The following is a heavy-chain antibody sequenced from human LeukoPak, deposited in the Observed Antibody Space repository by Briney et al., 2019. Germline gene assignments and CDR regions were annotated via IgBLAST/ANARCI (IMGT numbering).Heavy chain of an antibody. CDR1: GYTFTGYY. J-gene: IGHJ2*01. Sequence: ASVKVSCKASGYTFTGYYMHWVRQAPGQGLEWMGWINPNSGGTNYAQKFQGRVTMTRDTSISTAYMELSSLRSEDTAVYYCARAWYYDSSGYPQYWYFDLWGRGTLVTVSS. CDR2: INPNSGGT. V-gene: IGHV1-2*02. CDR3: ARAWYYDSSGYPQYWYFDL. D-gene: IGHD3-22*01.